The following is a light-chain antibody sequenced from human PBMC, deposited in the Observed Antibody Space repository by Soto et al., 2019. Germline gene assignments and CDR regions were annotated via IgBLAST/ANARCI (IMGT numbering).Light chain of an antibody. Sequence: DIVMTQSPGTLSVSPGERATLSCRASQSVSSNLAWYQQKPGQAPRLLISDASTRATGIPARFSGSGSGTEFTLTISSLQSEDFAVYYCQQCNNWPRTFGQGTKVDIK. CDR2: DAS. CDR1: QSVSSN. V-gene: IGKV3-15*01. J-gene: IGKJ1*01. CDR3: QQCNNWPRT.